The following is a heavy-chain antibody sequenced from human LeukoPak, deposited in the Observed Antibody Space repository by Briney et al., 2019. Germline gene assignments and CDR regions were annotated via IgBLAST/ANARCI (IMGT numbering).Heavy chain of an antibody. J-gene: IGHJ4*02. CDR2: IIPIFGTA. V-gene: IGHV1-69*05. Sequence: SLKVSCKASGGTFSSYAISWVRQAPGQGLGWRGGIIPIFGTANYAQKFQGRVTITTAESTSTAYMELSSLRSGDTAVYYCAREQHNDFVFDYWGQGTLVTASS. CDR3: AREQHNDFVFDY. D-gene: IGHD2-21*01. CDR1: GGTFSSYA.